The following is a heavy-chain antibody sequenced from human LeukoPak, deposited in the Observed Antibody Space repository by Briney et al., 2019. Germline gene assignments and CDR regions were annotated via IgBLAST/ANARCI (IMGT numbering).Heavy chain of an antibody. V-gene: IGHV3-53*01. CDR2: IYSGGST. J-gene: IGHJ4*02. CDR3: ARESAETFDY. CDR1: GFTVSSNY. Sequence: PGGSLRLSCAASGFTVSSNYMSWVRQAPGKGLEWVSVIYSGGSTYYADFVKGRFTISRDNSKNTLYLQMNSLRAEDTAVYYCARESAETFDYWGQGTLVTVSS.